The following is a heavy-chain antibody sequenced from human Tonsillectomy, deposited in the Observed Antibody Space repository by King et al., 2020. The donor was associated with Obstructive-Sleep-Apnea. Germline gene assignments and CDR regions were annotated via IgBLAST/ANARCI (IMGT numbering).Heavy chain of an antibody. V-gene: IGHV3-30*04. D-gene: IGHD2-21*01. CDR3: AGDLQGNFDY. J-gene: IGHJ4*02. CDR1: GITFGNLA. CDR2: ISYDGSNN. Sequence: VQLVESGGGVVQPGRSLRLSCAASGITFGNLAMHWVRQAPGKGLEWVAVISYDGSNNNYVDSVKGRFTISRDNSKKTLYLQMNSLRPEDTAMYYCAGDLQGNFDYWGQGPLVTVSS.